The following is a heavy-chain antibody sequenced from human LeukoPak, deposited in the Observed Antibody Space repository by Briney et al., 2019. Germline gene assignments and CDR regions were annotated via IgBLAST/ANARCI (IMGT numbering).Heavy chain of an antibody. CDR1: GGSISSGGYY. Sequence: PSETLSLTCTVSGGSISSGGYYWSWIRQPPGQALEWIGYIYDSGSTYYNPSLKSRVTMSVDTSKNQFSLKLTSVTAADTAVYYCARDVGSLYYYYYYMDVWGKGTTVTVSS. D-gene: IGHD1-26*01. V-gene: IGHV4-30-2*01. CDR2: IYDSGST. CDR3: ARDVGSLYYYYYYMDV. J-gene: IGHJ6*03.